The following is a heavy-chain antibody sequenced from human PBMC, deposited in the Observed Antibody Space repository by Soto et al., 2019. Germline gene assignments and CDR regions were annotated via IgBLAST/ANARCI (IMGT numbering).Heavy chain of an antibody. CDR2: LYTRGTT. CDR3: AKGGTYYFDP. V-gene: IGHV4-4*07. Sequence: SETLSLTCSVSGASISNFYWSWIRQSAGKGLEWIGRLYTRGTTDYNPSLKSRVTMSIDTSKNRVSLSLTSVTAADTAVYYCAKGGTYYFDPWGQGTLVTVSS. CDR1: GASISNFY. D-gene: IGHD3-16*01. J-gene: IGHJ4*02.